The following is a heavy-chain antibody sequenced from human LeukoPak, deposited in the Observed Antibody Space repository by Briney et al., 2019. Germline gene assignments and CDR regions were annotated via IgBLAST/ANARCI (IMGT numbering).Heavy chain of an antibody. D-gene: IGHD3-9*01. J-gene: IGHJ4*02. V-gene: IGHV1-2*02. CDR1: GYTFTGYY. CDR2: INPNSGGT. CDR3: ARTYYDILTAYNPYFDY. Sequence: ASVKVSCKASGYTFTGYYMHWVRQAPGQGLEWMGWINPNSGGTNYAQKFQGRVTMTRDTSISTAYMELSRLRSDDTAVYYCARTYYDILTAYNPYFDYWGQGTLVTVSS.